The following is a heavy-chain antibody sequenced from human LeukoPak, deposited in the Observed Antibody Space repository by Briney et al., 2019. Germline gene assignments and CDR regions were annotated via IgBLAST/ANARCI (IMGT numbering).Heavy chain of an antibody. CDR1: GGSISSGGYY. D-gene: IGHD5-12*01. Sequence: SETLSLTCTVSGGSISSGGYYWGWIRQPPGKGLEWIGSIYYSGSTYYNPSLKSRVTISLDTSKSHFSLKLSSVTAADTAVYYCARYHNGYDDYWGQGTLVTVSS. J-gene: IGHJ4*02. CDR2: IYYSGST. V-gene: IGHV4-39*07. CDR3: ARYHNGYDDY.